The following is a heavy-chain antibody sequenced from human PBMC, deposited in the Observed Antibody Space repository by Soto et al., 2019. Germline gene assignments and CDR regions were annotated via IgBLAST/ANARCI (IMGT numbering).Heavy chain of an antibody. Sequence: QVQLQESGPGLVKPSQTLSLTCTVSGGSISSGGYYWSWIRQHPGKGLEWIGYTYYSGSTDYNPALKSRVTISVDTSKNQFSLKLSSVTAADTAVYYCARRADWGFDYWGQGTLVTVSS. CDR3: ARRADWGFDY. CDR2: TYYSGST. J-gene: IGHJ4*02. V-gene: IGHV4-31*03. CDR1: GGSISSGGYY. D-gene: IGHD3-16*01.